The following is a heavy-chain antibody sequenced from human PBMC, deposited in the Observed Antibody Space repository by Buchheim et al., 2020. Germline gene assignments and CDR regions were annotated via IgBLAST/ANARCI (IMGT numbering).Heavy chain of an antibody. V-gene: IGHV3-7*04. CDR3: ARDHCSSTSCYTFDY. J-gene: IGHJ4*02. CDR1: GFTFSSYW. Sequence: EVQLVESGGGLVQPGGSLRLSCAASGFTFSSYWMSWVRQAPGKGLEWVANIKQDGSEKYYVDSVKGRFTISRDNAKNSLYMQMNSLRAEDTAVYYCARDHCSSTSCYTFDYWGQGTL. D-gene: IGHD2-2*02. CDR2: IKQDGSEK.